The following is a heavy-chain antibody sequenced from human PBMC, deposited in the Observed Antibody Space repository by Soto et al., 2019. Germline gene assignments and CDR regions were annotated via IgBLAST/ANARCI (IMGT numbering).Heavy chain of an antibody. D-gene: IGHD1-26*01. J-gene: IGHJ1*01. Sequence: QVQLVESGGGVVQPGRSLRLSCAASGFIFSNYGMHWVRQAPGKGLEWVAVISFDGSSKYYANSVRGRFTISRDNSKNTLYLVMDSLRTEDTAVYYCAARVPHGTYGVPYFQHWGQGTLVTVSS. CDR1: GFIFSNYG. CDR2: ISFDGSSK. V-gene: IGHV3-30*03. CDR3: AARVPHGTYGVPYFQH.